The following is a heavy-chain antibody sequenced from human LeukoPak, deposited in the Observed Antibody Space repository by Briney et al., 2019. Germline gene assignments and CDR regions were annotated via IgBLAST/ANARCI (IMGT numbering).Heavy chain of an antibody. D-gene: IGHD2-2*01. CDR1: GFTFSSYW. CDR2: IKQDGSGK. J-gene: IGHJ4*02. CDR3: ARGGYCSSTSCHCDY. Sequence: GGSLRLSCAASGFTFSSYWMSWVRQAPGKGLEWVANIKQDGSGKYYVDSVKGRFTISRDNAKSSLYLQMNSLRAEDTAVYYCARGGYCSSTSCHCDYWGQGALVTVSS. V-gene: IGHV3-7*01.